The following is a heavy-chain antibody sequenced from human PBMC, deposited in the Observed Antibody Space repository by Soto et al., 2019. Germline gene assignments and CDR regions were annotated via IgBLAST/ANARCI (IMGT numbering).Heavy chain of an antibody. J-gene: IGHJ4*02. CDR2: IYYSGST. D-gene: IGHD3-22*01. CDR3: ARDLYYYDSSGYYHPVWYFDY. Sequence: KPSETLSLTCTVSGGSISSYYWSWIRQPPGKGLEWIGYIYYSGSTNYNPSLKSRVAISVDTSKNQFSLKLSSVTAADTAVYYCARDLYYYDSSGYYHPVWYFDYWGQETLVTVSS. CDR1: GGSISSYY. V-gene: IGHV4-59*01.